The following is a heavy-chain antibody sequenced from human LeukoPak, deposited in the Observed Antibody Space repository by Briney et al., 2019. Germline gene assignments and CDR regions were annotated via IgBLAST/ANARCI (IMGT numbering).Heavy chain of an antibody. CDR1: GGTFISYA. CDR2: IIPIFGTA. V-gene: IGHV1-69*05. J-gene: IGHJ6*03. Sequence: ASVKVSCKASGGTFISYAISWVRQAPGQGLEWMGGIIPIFGTANYAQKFQGRVTITTDESTSTAYMELSSLRSEDTAVYYCASSSGRTDYYYYMEGWAKGPRSPSP. CDR3: ASSSGRTDYYYYMEG. D-gene: IGHD3-22*01.